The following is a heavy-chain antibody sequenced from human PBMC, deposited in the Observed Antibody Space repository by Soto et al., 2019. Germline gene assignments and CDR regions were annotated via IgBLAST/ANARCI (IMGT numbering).Heavy chain of an antibody. Sequence: PSETLSLTCTVSGGSVSSGSYYWSWIRQPPGKGLEWIGYIYYSGSTYYNPSLKSRVTISVDTSKNQFSPKLSSVTAADTAVYYCARVGTGNWFDPWGQGTLVTVSS. V-gene: IGHV4-61*01. CDR3: ARVGTGNWFDP. CDR2: IYYSGST. J-gene: IGHJ5*02. CDR1: GGSVSSGSYY. D-gene: IGHD1-1*01.